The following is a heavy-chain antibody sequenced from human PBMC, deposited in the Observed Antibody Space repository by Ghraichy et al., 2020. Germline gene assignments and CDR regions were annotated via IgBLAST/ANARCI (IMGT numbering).Heavy chain of an antibody. J-gene: IGHJ4*02. CDR1: GGSFSGYY. CDR2: INHSGST. D-gene: IGHD2-8*01. Sequence: SETLSLTCAVYGGSFSGYYWSWIRQPPGKGLEWIGEINHSGSTNYNPSLKSRVTISVDTSKNQFSLKLSSVTAADTAVYYCARRRIMVYAGFDYWGQGTLVTVSS. CDR3: ARRRIMVYAGFDY. V-gene: IGHV4-34*01.